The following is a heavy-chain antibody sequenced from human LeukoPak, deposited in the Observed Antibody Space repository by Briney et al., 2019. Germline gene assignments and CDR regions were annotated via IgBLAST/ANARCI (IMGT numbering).Heavy chain of an antibody. V-gene: IGHV1-8*01. CDR3: ARDRGRTEIFDY. CDR1: GYTFTSYD. D-gene: IGHD5-24*01. J-gene: IGHJ4*02. CDR2: MNPNSGNT. Sequence: ASVKVSCKASGYTFTSYDINWVRQATGQGLEWMGWMNPNSGNTGYAQKFQGRVTMTRNTSISTAYMELSSLRSEDTAVYYCARDRGRTEIFDYWGQGTLVTVSS.